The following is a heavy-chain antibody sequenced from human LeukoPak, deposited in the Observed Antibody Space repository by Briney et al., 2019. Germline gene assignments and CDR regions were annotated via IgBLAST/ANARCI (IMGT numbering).Heavy chain of an antibody. D-gene: IGHD3-16*01. CDR1: GFTFSSYE. J-gene: IGHJ4*02. CDR3: ARAGYDYVWGSPPLDY. V-gene: IGHV3-48*03. Sequence: GRSLRLSCAASGFTFSSYEMNWVRQAPGKGLEWVSYISSSGSTIYYADSVKGRFTISRDNAKNSLYLQMNSLRAEDTAVYYCARAGYDYVWGSPPLDYWGQGTLVTVSS. CDR2: ISSSGSTI.